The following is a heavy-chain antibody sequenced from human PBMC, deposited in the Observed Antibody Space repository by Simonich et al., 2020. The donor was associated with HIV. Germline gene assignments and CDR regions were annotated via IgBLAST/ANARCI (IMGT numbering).Heavy chain of an antibody. Sequence: EVQLVESGGGLVQPGRSLRLSCAASGFTFDDYAMHWVRQAPGKGLEWVSGISWISGSIGYADSVKGRFTISRDNAKNSLYLQMNSLRAEDTALYYCAKAFSSSWYGDAFDIWGQGTMVTVSS. CDR1: GFTFDDYA. D-gene: IGHD6-13*01. J-gene: IGHJ3*02. V-gene: IGHV3-9*01. CDR3: AKAFSSSWYGDAFDI. CDR2: ISWISGSI.